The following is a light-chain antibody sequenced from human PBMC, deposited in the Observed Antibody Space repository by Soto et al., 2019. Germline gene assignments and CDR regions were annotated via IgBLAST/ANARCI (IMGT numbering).Light chain of an antibody. V-gene: IGKV1-39*01. J-gene: IGKJ1*01. CDR3: QQTYSTPWT. CDR1: QSIGTD. CDR2: GAS. Sequence: DIQMTQSPSSLSASLGDRVSITCRASQSIGTDLNWYQQKPGKAPKLLISGASTLQVGVPSRFSGSVSGTEFTLTISSLQPGDLATYFCQQTYSTPWTFAQGTKVDI.